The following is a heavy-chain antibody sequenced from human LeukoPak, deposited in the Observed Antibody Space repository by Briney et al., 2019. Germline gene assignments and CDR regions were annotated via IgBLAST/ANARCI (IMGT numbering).Heavy chain of an antibody. CDR1: GDSISTSYY. CDR3: ARTAGPAGNWFDP. CDR2: IYHSGAT. V-gene: IGHV4-38-2*02. J-gene: IGHJ5*02. Sequence: SETLSLTCTVSGDSISTSYYWAWVRRSPGKGLEWIGSIYHSGATDYNPSLKSRLTMSVDTSKNQFSLKLSSVTAADTAVYYCARTAGPAGNWFDPWGQGTLVTVSS.